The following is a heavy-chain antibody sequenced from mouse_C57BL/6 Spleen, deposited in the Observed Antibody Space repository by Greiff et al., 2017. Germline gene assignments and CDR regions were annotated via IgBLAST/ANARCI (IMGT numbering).Heavy chain of an antibody. V-gene: IGHV1-26*01. D-gene: IGHD2-4*01. CDR3: ARSDYDYHFAY. Sequence: EVQLQQSGPELVKPGASVKISCKASGYTFTDYYMNWVKQSHGKSLEWIGDINPNNGGTSYNQKFKGKATLTVDKSSSTAYTELRSLTSEDSAVYYCARSDYDYHFAYWGQGTLVTVSA. CDR1: GYTFTDYY. CDR2: INPNNGGT. J-gene: IGHJ3*01.